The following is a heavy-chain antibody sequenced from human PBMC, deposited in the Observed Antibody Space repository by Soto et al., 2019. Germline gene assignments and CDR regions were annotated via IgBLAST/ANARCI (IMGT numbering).Heavy chain of an antibody. V-gene: IGHV1-69*01. CDR2: IIPIFGTA. CDR1: GGTFSSYA. Sequence: QVQLVQSGAEVKKPGSSVKVSCKASGGTFSSYAISWVRQAPGQGLEWMGGIIPIFGTANYAQKFQGRVTITADESTSTAYMELSSLRSEDTAVYYCAREGIAQQLILHNPYFDYWGQGTLVTVSS. D-gene: IGHD6-13*01. CDR3: AREGIAQQLILHNPYFDY. J-gene: IGHJ4*02.